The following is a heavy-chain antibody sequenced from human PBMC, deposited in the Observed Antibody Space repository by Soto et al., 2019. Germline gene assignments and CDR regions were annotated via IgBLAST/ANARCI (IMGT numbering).Heavy chain of an antibody. J-gene: IGHJ4*02. CDR3: AKDLVSGDGLWLMDE. Sequence: VQLVASGGGLVQPGGSLRLSCAASGFTFSSYWMHWVRQGPGKGLESVSGIYGSGGGIQYADSVKGRFTISRDNYRNTLYLQMNSLRDEDTAVYYCAKDLVSGDGLWLMDEWGQGTLVTVSP. V-gene: IGHV3-23*04. D-gene: IGHD2-21*02. CDR1: GFTFSSYW. CDR2: IYGSGGGI.